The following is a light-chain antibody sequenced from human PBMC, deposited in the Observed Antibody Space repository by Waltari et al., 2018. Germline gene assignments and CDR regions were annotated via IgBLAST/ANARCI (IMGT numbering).Light chain of an antibody. J-gene: IGKJ4*01. CDR2: GES. CDR3: QQYDDWPLT. V-gene: IGKV3-15*01. CDR1: QSVSSS. Sequence: EIVMTQSPATLSGSPGERVTLSCRASQSVSSSLAWYQQKPGQAPRLLIYGESTRATGIPGRFSGSESGTEFTLTISSLQSEDFAVDYCQQYDDWPLTFGGGTKVQIK.